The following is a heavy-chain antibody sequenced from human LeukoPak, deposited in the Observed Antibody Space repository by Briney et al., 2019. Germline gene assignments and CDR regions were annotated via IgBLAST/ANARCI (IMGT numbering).Heavy chain of an antibody. V-gene: IGHV1-69*05. J-gene: IGHJ5*02. Sequence: SVKVSCKASGGTFSSYAISWVRQAPGQGLEWMGGIIPIFGTANYAQKFQGRVTITTDESTSTAYMELSSLRSEDTAVYYCAREPVEAAAPYGWFDPWGQGTLVTVSS. CDR2: IIPIFGTA. D-gene: IGHD6-13*01. CDR1: GGTFSSYA. CDR3: AREPVEAAAPYGWFDP.